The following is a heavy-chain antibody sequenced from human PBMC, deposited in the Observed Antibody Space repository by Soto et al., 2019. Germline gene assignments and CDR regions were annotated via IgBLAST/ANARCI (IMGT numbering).Heavy chain of an antibody. V-gene: IGHV3-23*01. CDR2: ISGNSAST. CDR3: AKHPTIFGPPHYGMDV. D-gene: IGHD3-3*01. CDR1: GFTFSSYG. Sequence: GGSLRLSCAASGFTFSSYGMHWVRQAPGKGLEWVSVISGNSASTYYAASVKGRFTISRHNSKNTLYLQMNSLRVEDTAVYYCAKHPTIFGPPHYGMDVGGQGTTVTVSS. J-gene: IGHJ6*02.